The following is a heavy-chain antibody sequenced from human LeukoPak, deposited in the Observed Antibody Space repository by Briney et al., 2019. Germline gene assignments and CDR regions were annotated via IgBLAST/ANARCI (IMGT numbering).Heavy chain of an antibody. V-gene: IGHV3-21*01. CDR3: ATTDITVAGTFFDY. D-gene: IGHD6-19*01. CDR1: GFTFSTYS. Sequence: PGTSLRLSCAASGFTFSTYSMNWVRQAPGKGLEWISSIRDSSSYIYYADSVKGRFTLSRDNAKNSLYLQMNSLRAEDTAVYYCATTDITVAGTFFDYWGQGTLVTVSS. CDR2: IRDSSSYI. J-gene: IGHJ4*02.